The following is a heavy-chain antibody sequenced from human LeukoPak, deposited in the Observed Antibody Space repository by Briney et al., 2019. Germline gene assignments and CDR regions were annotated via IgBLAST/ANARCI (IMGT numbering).Heavy chain of an antibody. CDR2: ISGSGGST. CDR1: GFTFSSYA. D-gene: IGHD2-15*01. CDR3: ATRLGYCSGGSCRGGYYFDY. Sequence: GGSLRLSCAASGFTFSSYAMSWVRQAPGKGLEWVSAISGSGGSTYYADSVKGRFTISRDNSKNTLYLQINSLRAEDTAVYYCATRLGYCSGGSCRGGYYFDYWGQGTLVTVSS. V-gene: IGHV3-23*01. J-gene: IGHJ4*02.